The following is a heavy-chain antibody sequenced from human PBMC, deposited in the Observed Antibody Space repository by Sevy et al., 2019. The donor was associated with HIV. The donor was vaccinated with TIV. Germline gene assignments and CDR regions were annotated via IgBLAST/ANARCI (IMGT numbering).Heavy chain of an antibody. CDR2: IKSKPDGGTT. Sequence: GGSLRLSCAASGFTFSHAWMSWVQAPGKGLEWVGRIKSKPDGGTTDYAAPVKGRFTISRDDSKNTLFLQMNSLKTEDTAVYYCSTDPIIVLLVTDGMDVWGQGTTVTVSS. V-gene: IGHV3-15*01. D-gene: IGHD2-8*02. CDR3: STDPIIVLLVTDGMDV. J-gene: IGHJ6*02. CDR1: GFTFSHAW.